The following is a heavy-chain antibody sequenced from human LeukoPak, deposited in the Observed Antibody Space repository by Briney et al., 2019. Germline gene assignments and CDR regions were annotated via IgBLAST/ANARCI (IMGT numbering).Heavy chain of an antibody. Sequence: ASVKVSCKASGYTFTSYGISWVRQAPGQGLEWMGWISAYNGNTNYAQKLQGRVTMTTDTSTSTAYMELRSLRSDDTAVYYCARGSPLRYFDWSSDNWFDPWGQGTLVTVSS. CDR3: ARGSPLRYFDWSSDNWFDP. J-gene: IGHJ5*02. CDR1: GYTFTSYG. V-gene: IGHV1-18*01. CDR2: ISAYNGNT. D-gene: IGHD3-9*01.